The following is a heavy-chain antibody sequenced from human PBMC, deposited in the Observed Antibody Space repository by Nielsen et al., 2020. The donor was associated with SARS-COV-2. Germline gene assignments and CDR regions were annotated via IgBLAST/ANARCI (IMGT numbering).Heavy chain of an antibody. Sequence: VRQMPGKGLEWMGRIDPSDSYTNYSPSFQGHVTISADKSISTAYLQWSSLKASDTAMYYCARDPGSTWPWGQGTLVTVSS. V-gene: IGHV5-10-1*01. J-gene: IGHJ5*02. CDR3: ARDPGSTWP. CDR2: IDPSDSYT. D-gene: IGHD2-2*01.